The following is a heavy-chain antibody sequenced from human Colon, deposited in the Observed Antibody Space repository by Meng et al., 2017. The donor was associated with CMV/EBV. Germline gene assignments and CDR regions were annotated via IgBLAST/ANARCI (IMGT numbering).Heavy chain of an antibody. CDR2: IIPFFSTA. V-gene: IGHV1-69*05. CDR1: GGTFSSYS. J-gene: IGHJ4*02. Sequence: SCKTYGGTFSSYSIRWVRQAPGQVLEWMVGIIPFFSTAKDAQKFQGRVTITTDESTNTAYMELSSLRSDDTAVYYCAGTVGVPYYFDYWGQGTRVTVSS. CDR3: AGTVGVPYYFDY. D-gene: IGHD4-11*01.